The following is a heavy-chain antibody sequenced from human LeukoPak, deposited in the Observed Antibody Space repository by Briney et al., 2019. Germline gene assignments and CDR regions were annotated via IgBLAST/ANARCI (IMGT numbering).Heavy chain of an antibody. J-gene: IGHJ3*02. CDR2: FNPTYSIP. D-gene: IGHD3-9*01. Sequence: GASVKVSCKASRYTSSNYCIHWLRQAPGQGFEWMGIFNPTYSIPIYAQTFEGRVTMTSDMSTSTFYMELSTLRSEDTAVYFCAKDPRNILTGDFDDFDIWGQGTMVIVSS. CDR1: RYTSSNYC. CDR3: AKDPRNILTGDFDDFDI. V-gene: IGHV1-46*01.